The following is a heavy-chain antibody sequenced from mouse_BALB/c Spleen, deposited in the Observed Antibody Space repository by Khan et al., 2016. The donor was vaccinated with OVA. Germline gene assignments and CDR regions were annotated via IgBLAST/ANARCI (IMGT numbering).Heavy chain of an antibody. CDR2: ISSGGDYT. J-gene: IGHJ3*01. Sequence: EVQLLETGGDLVKPGGSLKLSCAASGFTLSSYSMSWVRQTPDKRLEWVATISSGGDYTYYPDNVKGRFTISRDNAKNTLYLQMSSLKSEDTAMYYCASHLTGSFAYWGQGTLVTVSA. V-gene: IGHV5-6*01. CDR3: ASHLTGSFAY. CDR1: GFTLSSYS. D-gene: IGHD4-1*01.